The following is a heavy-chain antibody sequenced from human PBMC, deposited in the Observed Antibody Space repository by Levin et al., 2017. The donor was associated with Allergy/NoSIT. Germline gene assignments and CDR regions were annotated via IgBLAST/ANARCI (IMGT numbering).Heavy chain of an antibody. CDR2: ISYDGNTR. CDR3: AKLRYFDNFDH. V-gene: IGHV3-30*18. CDR1: GFSLSTFG. J-gene: IGHJ4*02. Sequence: GGSLRLSCAASGFSLSTFGMHWVRQAPGKGLEWVAGISYDGNTRYYASSMRGRFTISRDTSKNTLYLQMNSLSTEDTAVYYCAKLRYFDNFDHWGQGTLVTVSS. D-gene: IGHD2/OR15-2a*01.